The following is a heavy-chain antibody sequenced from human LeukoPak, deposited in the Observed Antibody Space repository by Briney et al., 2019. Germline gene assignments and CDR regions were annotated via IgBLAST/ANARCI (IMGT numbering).Heavy chain of an antibody. CDR3: ARGAACSGGSCHPSAMDV. V-gene: IGHV1-69*05. Sequence: SVKVSCKASGGTFSSYAISWVRQAPGQGLEWMGRIIPIFGTANYAQKFQGRVTTTTDESTSTAYMELSSLRSEDTAVYYCARGAACSGGSCHPSAMDVWGKGTTVTVSS. D-gene: IGHD2-15*01. J-gene: IGHJ6*03. CDR1: GGTFSSYA. CDR2: IIPIFGTA.